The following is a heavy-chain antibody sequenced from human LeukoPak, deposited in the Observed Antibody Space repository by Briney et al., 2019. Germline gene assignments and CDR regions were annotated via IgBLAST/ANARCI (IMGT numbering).Heavy chain of an antibody. D-gene: IGHD2/OR15-2a*01. CDR1: GGTFSSYA. CDR3: AIPRVLYFPFDY. Sequence: GASVKVSCKASGGTFSSYAISWVRQAPGQGLEWVGGIIPIFGTANYAQKFQGRVTITADESTSTAYMELSSLRSEDTAVYYCAIPRVLYFPFDYWGQGTLVTVSS. V-gene: IGHV1-69*13. J-gene: IGHJ4*02. CDR2: IIPIFGTA.